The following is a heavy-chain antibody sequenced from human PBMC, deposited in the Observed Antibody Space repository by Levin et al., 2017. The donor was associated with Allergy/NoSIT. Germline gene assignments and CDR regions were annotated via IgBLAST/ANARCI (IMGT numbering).Heavy chain of an antibody. CDR1: GFIFITYG. Sequence: PGGSLRLSCAASGFIFITYGMHWVRQAPGKGLEWVAVISYDGSNKYYADSVKGRFTISRDNSKNTLYLQMNSRRAEDTAVYYCAKDRAVAGTFDYWGQGTLVTVSS. V-gene: IGHV3-30*18. J-gene: IGHJ4*02. CDR3: AKDRAVAGTFDY. CDR2: ISYDGSNK. D-gene: IGHD6-19*01.